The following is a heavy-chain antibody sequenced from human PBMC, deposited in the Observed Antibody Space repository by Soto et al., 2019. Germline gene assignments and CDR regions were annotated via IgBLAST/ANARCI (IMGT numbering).Heavy chain of an antibody. CDR3: ARDKIRRKQQLAPGYYYYYYGMDV. V-gene: IGHV3-74*01. CDR2: INSDGSST. D-gene: IGHD6-13*01. Sequence: GGSLRLSCAASGFTFSSYWMHWVRQAPGKGLVWVSRINSDGSSTSYADSVKGRFTISRDNAKNTLYLQMNSRRAEDTAVYYCARDKIRRKQQLAPGYYYYYYGMDVWGQGTTVTVSS. J-gene: IGHJ6*02. CDR1: GFTFSSYW.